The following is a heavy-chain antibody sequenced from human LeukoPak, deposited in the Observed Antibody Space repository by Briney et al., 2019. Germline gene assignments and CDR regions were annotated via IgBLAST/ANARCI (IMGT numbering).Heavy chain of an antibody. CDR3: ARGARGGEYNWFDP. D-gene: IGHD6-25*01. CDR2: IIPIFGTA. CDR1: GYTFTSYG. V-gene: IGHV1-69*05. J-gene: IGHJ5*02. Sequence: GASVKVSCKASGYTFTSYGISWVRQAPGQGLEWMGGIIPIFGTANYAQKFQGRVTITTDESTSTAYMELSSLRSEDTAVYYCARGARGGEYNWFDPWGQGTLVTVSS.